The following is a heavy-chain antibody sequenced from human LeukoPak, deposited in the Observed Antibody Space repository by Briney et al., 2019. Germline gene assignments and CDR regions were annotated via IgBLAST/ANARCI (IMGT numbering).Heavy chain of an antibody. D-gene: IGHD6-13*01. V-gene: IGHV3-21*01. CDR3: AARGLFGVAAAGTLY. Sequence: GGSLRLSCAASGFAFSNFAMTWVRQAPGKGLEWVSSIVGSSSTYYADSLKGRFTISRDNAKNSLYLQMNSLRAEDTAVYYCAARGLFGVAAAGTLYWGQGTLVTVSS. CDR1: GFAFSNFA. J-gene: IGHJ4*02. CDR2: IVGSSST.